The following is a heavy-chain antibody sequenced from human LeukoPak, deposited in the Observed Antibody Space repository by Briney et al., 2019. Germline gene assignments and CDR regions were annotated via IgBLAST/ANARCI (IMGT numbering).Heavy chain of an antibody. J-gene: IGHJ4*02. CDR3: AKDRGSYPSLIDY. D-gene: IGHD1-26*01. Sequence: GGSLRLSCAASGFTFSSYSMNWVRQAPGKGLEWVAVIWYDGSNKYYADSVKGRFTISRDNSKNTLYLQMNSLRAEDTAVYYCAKDRGSYPSLIDYWGQGTLVTVSS. V-gene: IGHV3-33*06. CDR2: IWYDGSNK. CDR1: GFTFSSYS.